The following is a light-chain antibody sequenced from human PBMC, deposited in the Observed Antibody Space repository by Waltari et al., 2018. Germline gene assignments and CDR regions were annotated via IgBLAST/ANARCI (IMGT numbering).Light chain of an antibody. Sequence: QSVLTQPPSVSGAPGQRVTISCTGSSPNIGTGYDVHWYQQLPGTAPKLLIHGNNNRPSGVPDRFSGSKSGTSASLAITGLQAEDEADYYCQSYDKSLSGVVFGGGTKLTVV. J-gene: IGLJ2*01. CDR3: QSYDKSLSGVV. CDR2: GNN. CDR1: SPNIGTGYD. V-gene: IGLV1-40*01.